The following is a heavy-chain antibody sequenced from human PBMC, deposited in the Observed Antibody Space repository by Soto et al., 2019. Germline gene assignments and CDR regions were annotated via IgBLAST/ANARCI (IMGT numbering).Heavy chain of an antibody. D-gene: IGHD3-3*01. J-gene: IGHJ5*02. Sequence: SETRCLTWTVSGGTLSIGSHYWSWIRQTPGKGLEWIAYIYHSGRTDYNPSLKSRVTISVDTSKNQFPLQLISVTAADTAVYYCANVICVYDFWRGYSTNRFAPSSHVALVTVS. CDR2: IYHSGRT. CDR1: GGTLSIGSHY. V-gene: IGHV4-61*01. CDR3: ANVICVYDFWRGYSTNRFAP.